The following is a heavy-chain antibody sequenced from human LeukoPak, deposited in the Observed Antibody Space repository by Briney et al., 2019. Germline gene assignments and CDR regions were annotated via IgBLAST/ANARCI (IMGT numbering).Heavy chain of an antibody. CDR2: ISSSGSPI. CDR1: GFTFSSCE. J-gene: IGHJ6*04. D-gene: IGHD3-10*01. V-gene: IGHV3-48*03. Sequence: GGSLRLSCAASGFTFSSCEMNWVRQAPGKGLEWVSYISSSGSPIYYADSVKGRFTISRDNAKNSLYLQMNSLRAEDTAVYYCAREYPDGSGSYYYYYGMDVWGKGTTVIVSS. CDR3: AREYPDGSGSYYYYYGMDV.